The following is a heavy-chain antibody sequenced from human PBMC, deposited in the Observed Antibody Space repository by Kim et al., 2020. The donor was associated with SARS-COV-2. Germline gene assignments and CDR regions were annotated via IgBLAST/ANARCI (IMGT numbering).Heavy chain of an antibody. Sequence: GGSLRLSCAASRFTFYSYAMHWVRQAPGKGLEWVAAISFDGSNKYYADSVKGRFTISRDNSKNTLYLQMNSLRAEDTAVYYCATQGSITGTTLDYWGQGTLVTVSS. CDR1: RFTFYSYA. CDR3: ATQGSITGTTLDY. D-gene: IGHD1-20*01. V-gene: IGHV3-30-3*01. CDR2: ISFDGSNK. J-gene: IGHJ4*02.